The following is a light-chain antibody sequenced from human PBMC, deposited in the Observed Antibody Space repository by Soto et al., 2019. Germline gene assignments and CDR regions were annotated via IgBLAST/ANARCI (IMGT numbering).Light chain of an antibody. J-gene: IGLJ2*01. V-gene: IGLV2-14*03. CDR1: SSDVGGYDY. CDR2: DVN. Sequence: QSVLTQPASVSGSPGQSITISCTGTSSDVGGYDYVSWYQQHPGKAPRLMIYDVNNRPSGVSNRFSGSKSGNTASLTISGLQAEDEADYYCNSYSTSSTPLVFGRGTKLTVL. CDR3: NSYSTSSTPLV.